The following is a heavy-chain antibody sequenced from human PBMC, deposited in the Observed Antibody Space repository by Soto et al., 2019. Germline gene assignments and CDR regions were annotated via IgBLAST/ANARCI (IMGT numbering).Heavy chain of an antibody. V-gene: IGHV1-18*01. CDR1: GYTFTTYG. CDR2: ISGYNGNT. CDR3: ERERDESSWSSAESFKQ. D-gene: IGHD6-13*01. J-gene: IGHJ1*01. Sequence: ASVKVSCKASGYTFTTYGVSWVRQAPGQGLEWMGWISGYNGNTNYAQRLQGRLTMTTDTSTSTVYMELRSLRSDDTAVYYCERERDESSWSSAESFKQSPQGTLVTSSS.